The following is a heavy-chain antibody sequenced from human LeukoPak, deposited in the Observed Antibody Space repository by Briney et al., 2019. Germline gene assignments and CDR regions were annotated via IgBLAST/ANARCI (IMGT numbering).Heavy chain of an antibody. J-gene: IGHJ3*02. Sequence: SQTLSLTCTVSGGSISSGDYYWSWIWQPPGKGLEWIGYISYIGSTDYNPSLKSRVTISIDTSKNQFSLKLTSVTAADTAVYYCARDLVTVTKGFDIWGQGTMVSVSS. CDR1: GGSISSGDYY. D-gene: IGHD4-17*01. CDR2: ISYIGST. V-gene: IGHV4-61*08. CDR3: ARDLVTVTKGFDI.